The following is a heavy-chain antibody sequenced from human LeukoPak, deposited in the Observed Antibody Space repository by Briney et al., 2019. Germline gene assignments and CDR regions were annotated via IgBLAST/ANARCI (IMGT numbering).Heavy chain of an antibody. CDR2: VSSSSGTI. V-gene: IGHV3-48*04. Sequence: GGSLRLSCAASGFTFSRFSMNWVRQAPGKGLEWVSYVSSSSGTIYYADSVKGRFTISRDNAKNSLYLQMNSLRAEDTAVYYCARARIRIVGATNTDYWGQGTLVTVSS. D-gene: IGHD1-26*01. CDR1: GFTFSRFS. J-gene: IGHJ4*02. CDR3: ARARIRIVGATNTDY.